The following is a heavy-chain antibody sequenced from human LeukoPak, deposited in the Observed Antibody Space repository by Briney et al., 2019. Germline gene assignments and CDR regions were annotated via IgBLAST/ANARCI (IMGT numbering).Heavy chain of an antibody. J-gene: IGHJ4*02. V-gene: IGHV3-66*01. CDR3: ARGLLRDGYTYTYSFDY. CDR1: GFTVSTNY. CDR2: VYMGGTT. D-gene: IGHD5-18*01. Sequence: GGSLRLSCAASGFTVSTNYMNWVRQAPGKGLEWVSVVYMGGTTYYADSVKGRFTISRDSTKNTIYLQMNNLRAEDTAVYYCARGLLRDGYTYTYSFDYWGQRALVTVSS.